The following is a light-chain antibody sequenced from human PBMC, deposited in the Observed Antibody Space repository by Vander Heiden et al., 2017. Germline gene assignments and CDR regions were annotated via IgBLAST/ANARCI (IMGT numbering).Light chain of an antibody. CDR3: ATWDDSLNDWV. V-gene: IGLV1-44*01. CDR1: RSDIGSKS. Sequence: QSVLTQPPSASGTPGQRVTISCSGSRSDIGSKSVDWYQQFPGTAPKLLTLRDDQPPSGVPGRFSGSQSWSSASLAISWLQSEDEAEYYCATWDDSLNDWVFGGGTKLTVL. J-gene: IGLJ3*02. CDR2: RDD.